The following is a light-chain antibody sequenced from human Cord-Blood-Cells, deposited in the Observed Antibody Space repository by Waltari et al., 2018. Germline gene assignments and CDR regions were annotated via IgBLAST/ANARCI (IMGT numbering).Light chain of an antibody. V-gene: IGLV2-14*03. CDR3: SSYTSSSTLWV. J-gene: IGLJ3*02. Sequence: QSALTQPASVSGSPGQSITISCTGTSSDVGGYNYVSWYQQHPGKAPQLMIYDVSNRPSGVSNRFSCSKSGNTASLTISGLQAEDEADYYCSSYTSSSTLWVFGGGTKLTVL. CDR2: DVS. CDR1: SSDVGGYNY.